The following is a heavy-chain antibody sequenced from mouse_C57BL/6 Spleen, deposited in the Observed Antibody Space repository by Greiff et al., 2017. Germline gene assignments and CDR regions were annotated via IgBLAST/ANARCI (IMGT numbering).Heavy chain of an antibody. CDR3: ARGGLLIFYAMDY. CDR1: GYTFTDYE. V-gene: IGHV1-15*01. J-gene: IGHJ4*01. CDR2: IDPETGGT. D-gene: IGHD2-3*01. Sequence: QVQLQQSGAELVRPGASVTLSCKASGYTFTDYEMHWVKQTPVHGLEWIGAIDPETGGTAYNQKFKGKAILTADKSSSTAYMELRSLTSEDSAVYYCARGGLLIFYAMDYWGQGTSVTVSS.